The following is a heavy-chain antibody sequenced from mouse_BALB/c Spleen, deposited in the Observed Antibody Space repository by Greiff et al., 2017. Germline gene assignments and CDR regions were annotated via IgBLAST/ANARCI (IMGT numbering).Heavy chain of an antibody. V-gene: IGHV5-17*02. CDR1: GFTFSSFG. CDR3: ARVGITTVVVDY. CDR2: ISSGSSTI. D-gene: IGHD1-1*01. J-gene: IGHJ2*01. Sequence: EVKLVESGGGLVQPGGSRKLSCAASGFTFSSFGMHWVRQAPEKGLEWVAYISSGSSTIYYADTVKGRFTISRDNPKNTLFLQMTSLRSEDTAMYYCARVGITTVVVDYWGQGTTLTVSS.